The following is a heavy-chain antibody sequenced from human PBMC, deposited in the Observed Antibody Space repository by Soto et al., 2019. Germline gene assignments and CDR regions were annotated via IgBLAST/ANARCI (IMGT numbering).Heavy chain of an antibody. CDR3: TRANWYSEY. D-gene: IGHD7-27*01. J-gene: IGHJ4*02. CDR2: IYYNGNT. CDR1: GGSISNHY. V-gene: IGHV4-59*11. Sequence: SETLSLTCTVSGGSISNHYWSWIRQPPGKGLELIGYIYYNGNTNYNPPLKSRVTMSVDTSKNQISLKLSSVTAADTAVYYCTRANWYSEYWGQGTLVTVSS.